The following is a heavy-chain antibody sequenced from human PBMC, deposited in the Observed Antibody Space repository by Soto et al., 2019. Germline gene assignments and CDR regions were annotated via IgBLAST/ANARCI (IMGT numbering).Heavy chain of an antibody. CDR1: GHSFTRCL. Sequence: GEALNIPRKGSGHSFTRCLIGWVRQMPGKGLEWMGIIYPGDSDTRYSPSFQGQVTISADKSISTAYLQWSSLKASDTAMYYCARLLSNYEYFDYWGQGTLVTVSS. J-gene: IGHJ4*02. CDR2: IYPGDSDT. CDR3: ARLLSNYEYFDY. V-gene: IGHV5-51*01. D-gene: IGHD4-4*01.